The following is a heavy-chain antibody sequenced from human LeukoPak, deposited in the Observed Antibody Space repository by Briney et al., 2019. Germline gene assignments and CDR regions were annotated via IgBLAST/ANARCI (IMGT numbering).Heavy chain of an antibody. CDR2: IQPDGSEN. D-gene: IGHD3-3*01. V-gene: IGHV3-7*05. CDR1: GFTFRRFW. CDR3: ARLDFWSGYLDY. Sequence: PGGSLRLSCAASGFTFRRFWMSWVRQSPGKGLEWVANIQPDGSENHYVDAVKGRFTISRDNAKNSLYLQMNSLRAEDTAVYYCARLDFWSGYLDYWGQGTPVTVSS. J-gene: IGHJ4*02.